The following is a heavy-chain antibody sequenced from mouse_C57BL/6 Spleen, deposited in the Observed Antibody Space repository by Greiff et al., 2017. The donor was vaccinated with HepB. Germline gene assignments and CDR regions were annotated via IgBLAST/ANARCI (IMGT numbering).Heavy chain of an antibody. CDR1: GYTFTSYW. CDR3: ARGDSSGYDYFDY. J-gene: IGHJ2*01. D-gene: IGHD3-2*02. V-gene: IGHV1-61*01. CDR2: IYPSDSET. Sequence: VQLQQSGAELVRPGSSVKLSCKASGYTFTSYWMDWVKQRPGQGLEWIGNIYPSDSETHYNQKFKDKATLTVDKSSSTAYMQLSSLTSEDSAVYYCARGDSSGYDYFDYWGQGTTLTVSS.